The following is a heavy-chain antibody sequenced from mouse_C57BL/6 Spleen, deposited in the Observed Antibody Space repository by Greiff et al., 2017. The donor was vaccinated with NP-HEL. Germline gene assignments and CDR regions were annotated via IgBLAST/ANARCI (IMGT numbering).Heavy chain of an antibody. D-gene: IGHD1-1*02. CDR1: GYTFTSYW. CDR3: ARSRGGDY. J-gene: IGHJ2*01. CDR2: IDPSDSYT. V-gene: IGHV1-50*01. Sequence: QVQLQQPGAELVKPGASVKLSCKASGYTFTSYWMQWVKQRPGQGLEWIGEIDPSDSYTNYNQKFKGKATLTVDTSSSTAYMQLSSLTSEDSAVYYWARSRGGDYWGQGTTLTVSA.